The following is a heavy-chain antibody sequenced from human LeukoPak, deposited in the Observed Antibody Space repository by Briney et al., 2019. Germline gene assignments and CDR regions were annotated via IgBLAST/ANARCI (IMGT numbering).Heavy chain of an antibody. CDR2: IYNSGST. J-gene: IGHJ4*02. V-gene: IGHV4-39*01. CDR3: ARRHGGSSQSDY. D-gene: IGHD1-26*01. Sequence: SETLSLTCTVSGDSMSRTSYYWVWIRQPPGKGLEWIGNIYNSGSTYCNPSLKSRVTISVDISKNQFSLKLSSVTAADTAVYYCARRHGGSSQSDYWGQGTLVTVSS. CDR1: GDSMSRTSYY.